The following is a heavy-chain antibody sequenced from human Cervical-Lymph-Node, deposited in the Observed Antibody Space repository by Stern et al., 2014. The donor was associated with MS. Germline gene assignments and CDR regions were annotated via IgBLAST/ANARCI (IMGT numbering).Heavy chain of an antibody. CDR1: GFTFSSYG. V-gene: IGHV3-30*18. CDR3: AKDLFYTAMALDAFDI. CDR2: ISYDGSNK. J-gene: IGHJ3*02. D-gene: IGHD5-18*01. Sequence: VQLVESGGGVVQPGRSLRLSCAASGFTFSSYGMHWVRQAPGKGLEWGAVISYDGSNKYYADSVKGRFTISRDNSKNTLYLQMNSLRAEDTAVYYCAKDLFYTAMALDAFDIWGQGTMVTVSS.